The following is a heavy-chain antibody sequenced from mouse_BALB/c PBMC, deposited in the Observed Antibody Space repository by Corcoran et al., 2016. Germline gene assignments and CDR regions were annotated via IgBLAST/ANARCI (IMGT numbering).Heavy chain of an antibody. CDR2: INTYTGEP. Sequence: QIQLVQSGPELKKPGETVKISCKASGYTFTNYGMNWVKHAPGKGLKWMGWINTYTGEPTYADDFKGRFAFSLETSASTAYLQINNLKNEDMATYFCARGTATFDYWGQGTTLTVSS. J-gene: IGHJ2*01. D-gene: IGHD1-2*01. CDR1: GYTFTNYG. V-gene: IGHV9-1*02. CDR3: ARGTATFDY.